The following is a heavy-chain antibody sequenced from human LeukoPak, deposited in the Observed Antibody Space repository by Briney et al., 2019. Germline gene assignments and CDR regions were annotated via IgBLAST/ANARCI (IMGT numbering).Heavy chain of an antibody. CDR1: GDSMSSGSYY. D-gene: IGHD2-15*01. J-gene: IGHJ4*02. CDR3: ARGPHCSGGSCHSVSDY. V-gene: IGHV4-61*02. Sequence: PSETLSLTCTVSGDSMSSGSYYWSWIRQPAGKGLEWIGRIYTSGSTNYNPSLKSRVTISIDTSKNQFSLKLSSVTAADTAVYYCARGPHCSGGSCHSVSDYWGQGTLVTVSS. CDR2: IYTSGST.